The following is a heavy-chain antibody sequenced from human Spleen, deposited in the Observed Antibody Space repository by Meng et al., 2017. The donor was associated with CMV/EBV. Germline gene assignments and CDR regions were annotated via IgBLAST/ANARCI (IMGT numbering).Heavy chain of an antibody. CDR1: TFDDYG. CDR2: INGNGGGT. J-gene: IGHJ4*02. Sequence: TFDDYGMSWVRQAPGKGLEWVSGINGNGGGTGYQDSVKGRFTISRDNAKNSLYLQMNSLRAEDTALYYCARGLFGYCSGGSCYSPDFWGRGTLVTVSS. V-gene: IGHV3-20*03. D-gene: IGHD2-15*01. CDR3: ARGLFGYCSGGSCYSPDF.